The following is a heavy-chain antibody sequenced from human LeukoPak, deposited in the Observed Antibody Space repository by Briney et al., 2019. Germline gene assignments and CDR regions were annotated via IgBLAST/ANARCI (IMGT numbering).Heavy chain of an antibody. CDR1: GYTFTGYY. CDR2: INPNSGGT. V-gene: IGHV1-2*04. J-gene: IGHJ6*02. Sequence: ASVKVSCKASGYTFTGYYMHWVRQAPRQGLEWMGWINPNSGGTNYAQKFQGWVTMTRDTSISTAYMELSRLRSDDTAVYYCARDLRSSGWYDKVYYYYYGMDVWGQGTTVTVSS. CDR3: ARDLRSSGWYDKVYYYYYGMDV. D-gene: IGHD6-19*01.